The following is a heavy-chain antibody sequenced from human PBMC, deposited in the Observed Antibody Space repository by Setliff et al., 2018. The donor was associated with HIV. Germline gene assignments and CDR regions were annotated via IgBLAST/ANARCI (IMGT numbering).Heavy chain of an antibody. J-gene: IGHJ6*03. V-gene: IGHV5-51*01. CDR2: IYPGDFDT. D-gene: IGHD3-22*01. CDR3: VRLFKGGHHYYDSSGYLSCMDV. Sequence: GESLKISCKGSGYSFSNYYIGWVRQMPGKGLECMGVIYPGDFDTRYSPSFQGQVTISADKSISTAYLQWSSLKASDTAIYYCVRLFKGGHHYYDSSGYLSCMDVWGKGTTVTVSS. CDR1: GYSFSNYY.